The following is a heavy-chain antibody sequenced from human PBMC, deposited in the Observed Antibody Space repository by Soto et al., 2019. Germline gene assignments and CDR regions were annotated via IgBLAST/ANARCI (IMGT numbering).Heavy chain of an antibody. CDR2: ISSSSSYI. D-gene: IGHD3-10*01. CDR3: ARDFRPITMVRGVRDY. Sequence: GGSLRLSCAASGFTFSSYSMNWVRQAPGKGLEWVSSISSSSSYIYYADSVKGRFTISRDNAKKSLYLQMNSLRAEDTAVYYCARDFRPITMVRGVRDYWGQGTLVTVSS. CDR1: GFTFSSYS. J-gene: IGHJ4*02. V-gene: IGHV3-21*01.